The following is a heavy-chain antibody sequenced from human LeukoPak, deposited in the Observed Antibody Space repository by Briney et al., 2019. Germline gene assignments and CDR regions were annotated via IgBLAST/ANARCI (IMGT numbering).Heavy chain of an antibody. CDR2: IHASEGT. D-gene: IGHD3-3*01. CDR1: GGSISSYY. Sequence: SETLSLTCTVSGGSISSYYWNWIRQPAGKGLEWIGRIHASEGTNFNPSLKSRVTMSLDTSKNQFSLKLSSVTAADTAVSYCARADITIFGVALDYWGQGTLVTVSS. V-gene: IGHV4-4*07. J-gene: IGHJ4*02. CDR3: ARADITIFGVALDY.